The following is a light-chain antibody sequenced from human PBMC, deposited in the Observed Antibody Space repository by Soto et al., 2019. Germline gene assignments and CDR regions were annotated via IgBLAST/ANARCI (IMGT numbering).Light chain of an antibody. Sequence: DIQMTQSPSTQSASVGDGVTITCRTSQTISGWLAWYQQRPGKAPKLLISDASSLRSGVPSRFSGSGSGTEFTLTISSLQPDDFGSYYCQQYKSYPWTFGHGTTVEV. J-gene: IGKJ1*01. CDR3: QQYKSYPWT. V-gene: IGKV1-5*01. CDR2: DAS. CDR1: QTISGW.